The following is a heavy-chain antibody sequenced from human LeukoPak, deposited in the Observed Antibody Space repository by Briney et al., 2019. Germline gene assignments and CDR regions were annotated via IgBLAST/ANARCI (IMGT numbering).Heavy chain of an antibody. V-gene: IGHV4-39*01. J-gene: IGHJ4*02. CDR2: IYYSGST. D-gene: IGHD4-17*01. CDR3: ARQGTVTRTLDY. CDR1: XSSXY. Sequence: XSSXYWGWIRQXXGKGLEWIGSIYYSGSTYYNPSLKSRVTISVDTSKNQFSLKLSSVTAADTAVYYCARQGTVTRTLDYWGQGTLVTVSS.